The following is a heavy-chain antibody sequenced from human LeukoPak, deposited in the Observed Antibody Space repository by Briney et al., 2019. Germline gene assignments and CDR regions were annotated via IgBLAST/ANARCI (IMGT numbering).Heavy chain of an antibody. V-gene: IGHV3-7*01. D-gene: IGHD1-26*01. CDR2: INEDGGGR. CDR3: AGRVGATWVDY. CDR1: GFTFSTYW. J-gene: IGHJ4*02. Sequence: GGSLRLSCAASGFTFSTYWMTWVRQAPGKGLEWVANINEDGGGRYYVDSVEGRFTISRDNAKNSLYLQMNSLRAEDTAVYYCAGRVGATWVDYWGQGTLVTVSS.